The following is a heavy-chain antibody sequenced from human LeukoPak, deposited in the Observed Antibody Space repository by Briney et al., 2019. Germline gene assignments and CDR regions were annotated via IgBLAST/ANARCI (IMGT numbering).Heavy chain of an antibody. V-gene: IGHV3-11*01. CDR2: ISSSGSTI. Sequence: GGSLRLSCAASGFTFSDYYMSWIRQAPGKGLEWVSYISSSGSTIYHADSVKGRFTISRDNAKNSLYLQMNSLRAEDTAVYYCARYYDILTGYPFFDYWGQGTLVTVSS. D-gene: IGHD3-9*01. CDR3: ARYYDILTGYPFFDY. J-gene: IGHJ4*02. CDR1: GFTFSDYY.